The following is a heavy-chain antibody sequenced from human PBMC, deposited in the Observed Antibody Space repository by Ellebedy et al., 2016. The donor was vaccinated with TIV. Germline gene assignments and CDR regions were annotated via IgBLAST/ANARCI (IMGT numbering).Heavy chain of an antibody. CDR1: GFTFSSYG. J-gene: IGHJ6*02. Sequence: GGSLRLXCAASGFTFSSYGMHWVRQAPGKGLEWVAVIWYDGSNKYYADSVKGRFTISRDNSKNTLYLQMNSLRAEDTAVYYCAREEQWLVQDYYYGMDVWGQGTTVTVSS. CDR2: IWYDGSNK. CDR3: AREEQWLVQDYYYGMDV. V-gene: IGHV3-33*01. D-gene: IGHD6-19*01.